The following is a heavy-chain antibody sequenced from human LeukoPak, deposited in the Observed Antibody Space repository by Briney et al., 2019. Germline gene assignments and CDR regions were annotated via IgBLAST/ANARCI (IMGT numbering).Heavy chain of an antibody. Sequence: GASVKVSCKASGYTCTGYYMHWVRQAPGQGLEWMGWINPNSGGTNYAEKFQGRVTMTRDTSISTAYMELSRLRSDDTAVYYCARLVPYSSGWYFDYWGQGTLVTVSS. CDR3: ARLVPYSSGWYFDY. V-gene: IGHV1-2*02. J-gene: IGHJ4*02. CDR1: GYTCTGYY. CDR2: INPNSGGT. D-gene: IGHD6-19*01.